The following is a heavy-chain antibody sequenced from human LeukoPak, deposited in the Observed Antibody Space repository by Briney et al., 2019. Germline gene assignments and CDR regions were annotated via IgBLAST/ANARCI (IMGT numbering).Heavy chain of an antibody. J-gene: IGHJ3*02. Sequence: KASETLSLTCTVSGGSISSHYWSWIRQPLGKGLEWIGYIYNSGSTNYNPSLKRRVTISIDTSKNQFSLKLSSVTAADTAVYYCARCPGWSGLSAFDIWGQGTMVTVSS. D-gene: IGHD3-3*01. V-gene: IGHV4-59*11. CDR3: ARCPGWSGLSAFDI. CDR1: GGSISSHY. CDR2: IYNSGST.